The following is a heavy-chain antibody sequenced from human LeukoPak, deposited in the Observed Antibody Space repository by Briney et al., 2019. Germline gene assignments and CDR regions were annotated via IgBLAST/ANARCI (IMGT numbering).Heavy chain of an antibody. CDR1: GFTSSSYW. V-gene: IGHV3-74*01. J-gene: IGHJ4*02. CDR3: ARGGYYSNYPFDY. CDR2: INSDGSST. Sequence: PGGSLRLSCAASGFTSSSYWMYWVRQAPGKGLVWVSRINSDGSSTSYGDSVKGRFTISRDNANTLYLQMNSLRAEDTAVYYCARGGYYSNYPFDYWGQGTLVTVSS. D-gene: IGHD4-11*01.